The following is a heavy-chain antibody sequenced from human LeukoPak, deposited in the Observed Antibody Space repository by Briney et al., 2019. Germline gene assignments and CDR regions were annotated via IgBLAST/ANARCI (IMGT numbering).Heavy chain of an antibody. D-gene: IGHD1-7*01. J-gene: IGHJ4*02. CDR1: GFTFSSYW. CDR3: ARVGYNGWNSEN. CDR2: ISQDVSHK. V-gene: IGHV3-7*01. Sequence: PGGSLRLSCAASGFTFSSYWMSWARQAPGKGLQSMAYISQDVSHKYYVDSVKGRFTISRDNAKNSLHLEMNSLRAEDTALYYCARVGYNGWNSENWGQGTLVTVSS.